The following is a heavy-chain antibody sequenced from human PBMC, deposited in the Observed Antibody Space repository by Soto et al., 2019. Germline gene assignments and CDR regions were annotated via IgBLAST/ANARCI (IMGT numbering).Heavy chain of an antibody. CDR1: GGSISSSSYY. J-gene: IGHJ4*02. CDR2: IYYSGST. Sequence: QLQLQESGPGLVKPSETLSLTCTVSGGSISSSSYYWGWIRQPPGKGLEWIGRIYYSGSTYYNPSLKSRVTISVDTSKNQFALKLSSVTAAYTAVYYCARGSVWGSLDYWGQGTLVTVSS. V-gene: IGHV4-39*01. D-gene: IGHD3-16*01. CDR3: ARGSVWGSLDY.